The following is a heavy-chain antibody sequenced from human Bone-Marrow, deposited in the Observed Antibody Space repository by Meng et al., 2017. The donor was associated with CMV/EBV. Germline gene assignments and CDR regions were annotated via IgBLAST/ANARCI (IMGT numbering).Heavy chain of an antibody. J-gene: IGHJ6*02. V-gene: IGHV4-39*01. CDR3: ARHGQRSDYASMDV. CDR1: GASISSSSHY. D-gene: IGHD4-17*01. Sequence: GSLRLSCTVSGASISSSSHYWAWIRQPPGKGLEWIGNIFYLGSTYSNPSLMSRLTIFVDPSKNQLSLRLSSLTAADTAVYYCARHGQRSDYASMDVWGQGTAVTVSS. CDR2: IFYLGST.